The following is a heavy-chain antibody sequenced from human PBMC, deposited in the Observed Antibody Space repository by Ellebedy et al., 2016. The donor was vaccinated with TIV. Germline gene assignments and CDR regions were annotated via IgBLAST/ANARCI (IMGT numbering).Heavy chain of an antibody. Sequence: SETLSLTXTVSGGSISSYYWSWIRQPAGKGLEWIGRIYTSGSTNYNPSLKSRVTMSVDTSKNQFSLKLSSVTAADTAVYYCARGQRHYYDFWSGYPTYYYYYMDVWGKGTTVTVSS. J-gene: IGHJ6*03. V-gene: IGHV4-4*07. CDR3: ARGQRHYYDFWSGYPTYYYYYMDV. CDR2: IYTSGST. D-gene: IGHD3-3*01. CDR1: GGSISSYY.